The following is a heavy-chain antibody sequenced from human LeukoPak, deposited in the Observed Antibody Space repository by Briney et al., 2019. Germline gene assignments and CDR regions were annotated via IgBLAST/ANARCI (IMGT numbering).Heavy chain of an antibody. CDR1: GFTFSSYS. J-gene: IGHJ4*02. CDR3: AGGSIAVAGTRNSLDY. V-gene: IGHV3-21*01. Sequence: PGGSLRLSCAASGFTFSSYSMNWVRQAPGKGLEWVSSISSSSYIYYADSVKGRFTISRDNAKNTLLLQINSLRAEDTAVYYCAGGSIAVAGTRNSLDYWGQGTLVTVSS. CDR2: ISSSSYI. D-gene: IGHD6-19*01.